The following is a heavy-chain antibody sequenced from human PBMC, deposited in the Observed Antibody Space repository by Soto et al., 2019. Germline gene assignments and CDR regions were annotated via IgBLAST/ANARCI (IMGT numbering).Heavy chain of an antibody. Sequence: SETLSLTCDVSGDSISSGYYWGWIRQPPGKGLEWIGTTFHSGSTYYNPSLKSRVAISVDTSKNQVSLKLSSVTAADTAVYYCATESSGTYYFDYWGQRALVTVSS. CDR1: GDSISSGYY. D-gene: IGHD6-19*01. CDR2: TFHSGST. J-gene: IGHJ4*02. CDR3: ATESSGTYYFDY. V-gene: IGHV4-38-2*01.